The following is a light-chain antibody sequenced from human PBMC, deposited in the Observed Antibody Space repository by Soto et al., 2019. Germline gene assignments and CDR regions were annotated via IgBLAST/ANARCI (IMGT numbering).Light chain of an antibody. CDR1: QSVSSY. V-gene: IGKV3-11*01. CDR3: QLYGSSPPYI. J-gene: IGKJ2*01. CDR2: DAS. Sequence: EIVLTQSPATLSLSPGERATLSCRASQSVSSYLAWYQQKPGQAPRLLIYDASNRATGIPARFSGSGSGTEFTLTISSLQSEDFAVYYCQLYGSSPPYIFGPGTKVDIK.